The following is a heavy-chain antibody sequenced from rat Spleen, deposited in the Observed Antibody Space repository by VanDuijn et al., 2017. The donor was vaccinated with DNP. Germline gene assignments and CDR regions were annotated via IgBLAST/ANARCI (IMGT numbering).Heavy chain of an antibody. CDR3: ARAYGSPWYFDY. Sequence: EVQLVESGGGLVQPGRSMKLSCAASGFPFSNSDMAWVRQAPTKGLEWVASISTSGGSTYYRDSVKGRFTISRDNAKSSLYLQMISLKSEDTATYYCARAYGSPWYFDYWGQGVMVTVSS. CDR2: ISTSGGST. J-gene: IGHJ2*01. CDR1: GFPFSNSD. D-gene: IGHD1-3*01. V-gene: IGHV5-25*01.